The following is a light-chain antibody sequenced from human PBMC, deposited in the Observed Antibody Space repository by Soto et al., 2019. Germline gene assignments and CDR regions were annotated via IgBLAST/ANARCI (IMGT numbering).Light chain of an antibody. CDR1: QRMTNNF. CDR3: QQYGRSPFT. CDR2: GAS. V-gene: IGKV3-20*01. J-gene: IGKJ2*01. Sequence: EIVLTQSPDTLSLSPGERVTLSCRASQRMTNNFLAWFQQKPGLAPRLLIHGASTRASGVPDRFTGGGSGTDFVLTISRVEHEDFVVYYCQQYGRSPFTFGQGTKLQIK.